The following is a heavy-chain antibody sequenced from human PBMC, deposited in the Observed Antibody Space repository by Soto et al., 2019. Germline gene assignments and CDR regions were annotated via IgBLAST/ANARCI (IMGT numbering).Heavy chain of an antibody. J-gene: IGHJ1*01. Sequence: QLQLQESGPGLVKPSETLSLTCTVSGGSISTSYYWGWIRQPPGKGLEWIGSIYYTGSTYYNPSRKSRVTISAHTSKNQFSLKLSSVTAADTAVYYCATVWFGESQHWGQGTLVTVSS. CDR2: IYYTGST. CDR3: ATVWFGESQH. V-gene: IGHV4-39*01. CDR1: GGSISTSYY. D-gene: IGHD3-10*01.